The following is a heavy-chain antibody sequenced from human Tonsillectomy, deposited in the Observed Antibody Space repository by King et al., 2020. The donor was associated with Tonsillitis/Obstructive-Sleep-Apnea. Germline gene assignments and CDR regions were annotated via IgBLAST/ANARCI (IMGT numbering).Heavy chain of an antibody. CDR2: ISGSGGTT. J-gene: IGHJ6*02. CDR1: GFTFSSYA. Sequence: VQLVESGGGLVQPGGSLRLSCAASGFTFSSYAMSWVRQAPGKGLEWVSDISGSGGTTYHADSVKGRFTISRDNSKNTLYLQMNSLRAEDTAIYYCAKALIAVTSSYGMDVWGQGTTVTVSS. D-gene: IGHD6-19*01. V-gene: IGHV3-23*04. CDR3: AKALIAVTSSYGMDV.